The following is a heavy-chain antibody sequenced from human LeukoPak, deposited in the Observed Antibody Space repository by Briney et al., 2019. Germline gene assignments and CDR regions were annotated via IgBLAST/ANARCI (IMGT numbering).Heavy chain of an antibody. V-gene: IGHV4-61*08. CDR1: GGSISSGGYY. D-gene: IGHD1-1*01. CDR2: IYYSGST. CDR3: ARVPSRNGGAFDI. J-gene: IGHJ3*02. Sequence: SETLSLTCTVSGGSISSGGYYWSWIRQPPGKGLEWIGYIYYSGSTNYNPSLKSRVTISVDTSKNQFSLKLSSVTAADTAVYYCARVPSRNGGAFDIWGQGTTVTVSS.